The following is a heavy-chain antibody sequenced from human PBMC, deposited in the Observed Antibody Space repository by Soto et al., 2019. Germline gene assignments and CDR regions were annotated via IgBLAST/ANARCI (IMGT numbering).Heavy chain of an antibody. CDR2: IYYSGST. D-gene: IGHD1-26*01. Sequence: NPSGTLSLTCTVSGGSISSYYWSWIRQPPGKGLEWIGYIYYSGSTNYNPSLKSRVTISVDTSKNQFSLKLSSVTAADTAVYYCARAGTSIVGATDAFDIWGQGTMVTVSS. J-gene: IGHJ3*02. V-gene: IGHV4-59*01. CDR3: ARAGTSIVGATDAFDI. CDR1: GGSISSYY.